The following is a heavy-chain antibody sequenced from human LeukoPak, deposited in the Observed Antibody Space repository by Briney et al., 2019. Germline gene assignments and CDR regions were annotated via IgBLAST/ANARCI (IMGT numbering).Heavy chain of an antibody. Sequence: PGGSLRLSCAAFGFTFSSYWMSWVRQAPGKGLEWVANIKQDGSEKYYVDSVKGRFTISRDNAKKSLYLQMNSLRAEDTAVYYCARDFKVRGGFFDILTGQYYFDYWGQGTLVTVSS. J-gene: IGHJ4*02. D-gene: IGHD3-9*01. CDR3: ARDFKVRGGFFDILTGQYYFDY. V-gene: IGHV3-7*01. CDR1: GFTFSSYW. CDR2: IKQDGSEK.